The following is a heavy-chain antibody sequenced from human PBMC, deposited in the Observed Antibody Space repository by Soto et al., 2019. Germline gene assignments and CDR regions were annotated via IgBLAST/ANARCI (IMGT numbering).Heavy chain of an antibody. CDR2: INWNSGNI. CDR1: GFTFNDYA. D-gene: IGHD6-6*01. J-gene: IGHJ4*02. V-gene: IGHV3-9*01. Sequence: EVQLVESGGGLVQPGGSLRLSCAASGFTFNDYAMHWVRRAPGKGLDWVSGINWNSGNIVYADSVKGRFTISRDSAKRSLSLQMNSLRAEDTALYYCAKGGSSSGRDSDYWGQGTLVTVSS. CDR3: AKGGSSSGRDSDY.